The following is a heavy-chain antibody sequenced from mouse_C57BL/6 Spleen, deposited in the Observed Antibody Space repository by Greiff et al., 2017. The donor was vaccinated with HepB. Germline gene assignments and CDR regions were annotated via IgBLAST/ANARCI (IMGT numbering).Heavy chain of an antibody. D-gene: IGHD1-1*01. CDR2: IDPSGSYT. Sequence: QVQLQQPGAELVKPGASVKLSCKASGYTFTSYWMQWVKQRPGQGLEWIGEIDPSGSYTNYNQKFKGKATLTVDTSSSKAYMQLRRLTSEDSAVYYRASTVVAPMDYWGQGTSVTVSA. CDR1: GYTFTSYW. J-gene: IGHJ4*01. CDR3: ASTVVAPMDY. V-gene: IGHV1-50*01.